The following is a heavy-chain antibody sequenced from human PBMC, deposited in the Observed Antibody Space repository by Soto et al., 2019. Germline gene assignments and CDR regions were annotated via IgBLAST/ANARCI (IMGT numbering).Heavy chain of an antibody. CDR1: GYTFTSYD. V-gene: IGHV1-8*01. Sequence: ASVKVSCKASGYTFTSYDINWVRQATGQGFEWMGWMNPNSGNTGYAQKFPGRVTITRDTSASTAYMELSSLRSEDTAVYYCARDLRGSGWYDSWGQGTLVTVSS. CDR2: MNPNSGNT. CDR3: ARDLRGSGWYDS. D-gene: IGHD6-19*01. J-gene: IGHJ5*01.